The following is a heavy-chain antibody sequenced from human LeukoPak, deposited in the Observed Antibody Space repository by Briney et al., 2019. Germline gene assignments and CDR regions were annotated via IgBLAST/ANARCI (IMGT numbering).Heavy chain of an antibody. Sequence: SVKVSCKASGGTFSSYAISWVRQAPGQGLEWMGGIIPIFGTANYAQKFQGRVTITRNTSISTAYMELSSLRSEDTAVYYCARTEYYYGSGSYIFDYWGQGTLVTVSS. D-gene: IGHD3-10*01. J-gene: IGHJ4*02. CDR2: IIPIFGTA. CDR1: GGTFSSYA. V-gene: IGHV1-69*05. CDR3: ARTEYYYGSGSYIFDY.